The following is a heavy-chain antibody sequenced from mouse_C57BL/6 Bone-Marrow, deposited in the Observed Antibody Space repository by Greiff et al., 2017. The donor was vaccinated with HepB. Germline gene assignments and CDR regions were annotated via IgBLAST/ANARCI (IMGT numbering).Heavy chain of an antibody. CDR2: IYPRSGNT. J-gene: IGHJ2*01. V-gene: IGHV1-81*01. CDR3: ARYVYYYGSSYGY. CDR1: GYTFTSYG. Sequence: QVQLKESGAELARPGASVKLSCKASGYTFTSYGISWVKQRTGQGLEWIGEIYPRSGNTYYNEKFKGKATLTADKSSSTAYMELRSLTSEDTAVYFCARYVYYYGSSYGYWGQGTTLTVSS. D-gene: IGHD1-1*01.